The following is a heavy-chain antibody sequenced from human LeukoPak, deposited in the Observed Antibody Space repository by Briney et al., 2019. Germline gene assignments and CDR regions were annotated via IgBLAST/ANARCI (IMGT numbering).Heavy chain of an antibody. D-gene: IGHD6-19*01. J-gene: IGHJ4*02. CDR2: IYQSGIT. V-gene: IGHV4-4*02. Sequence: PSWTLSLTCVVSGDSISRGNYWNWVRQFPGKGLQWIGDIYQSGITNYNPSLNSRVTMSLDKSENAFSLSLLYVTAADTAVYFCARDPRPRGGWFYFDYWGQGILVTVSS. CDR3: ARDPRPRGGWFYFDY. CDR1: GDSISRGNY.